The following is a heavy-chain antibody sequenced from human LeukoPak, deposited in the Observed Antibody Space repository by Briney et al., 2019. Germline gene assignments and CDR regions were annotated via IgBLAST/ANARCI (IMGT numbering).Heavy chain of an antibody. J-gene: IGHJ5*02. CDR3: ARADTGGYYYGSGSYHWFDP. CDR2: INPSGGST. D-gene: IGHD3-10*01. CDR1: GYTFTSYY. V-gene: IGHV1-46*01. Sequence: ASVKVSCKASGYTFTSYYMHWVRQAPGQGLEWMGIINPSGGSTSYAQKFQGRVTMTRDMSTSTVYMELSSLRSEDTAVYYCARADTGGYYYGSGSYHWFDPWGQGTLVTVSS.